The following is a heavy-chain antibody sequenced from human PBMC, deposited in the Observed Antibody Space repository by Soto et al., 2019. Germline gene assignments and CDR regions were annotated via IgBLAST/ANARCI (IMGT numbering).Heavy chain of an antibody. J-gene: IGHJ4*02. D-gene: IGHD3-10*01. Sequence: EVQLVESGGGLVKPGGSLRLSCAASGFTFSTYTMNWVRQAPGKGLECVSSIYSTSTYIYYTDSVKGRFSISRDNARNSLYLQMNSLRAEDTAVYCCARDHYFGSGSYGLDYWGPGTLVTVSS. CDR3: ARDHYFGSGSYGLDY. CDR2: IYSTSTYI. V-gene: IGHV3-21*01. CDR1: GFTFSTYT.